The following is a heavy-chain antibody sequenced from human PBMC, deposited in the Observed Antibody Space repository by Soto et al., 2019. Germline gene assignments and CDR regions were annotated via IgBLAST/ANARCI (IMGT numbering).Heavy chain of an antibody. J-gene: IGHJ5*01. CDR2: INPSGGST. D-gene: IGHD2-21*02. Sequence: GASVKVSCKASGYIFSGYYIHWVRQAPGQGLEWMGIINPSGGSTTYAQKFRGRVTVTRDTSTSTVYMELSSLRSEDTAMYYCARSYCGGDCPNNWFDSWGQGTLVTVSS. CDR1: GYIFSGYY. CDR3: ARSYCGGDCPNNWFDS. V-gene: IGHV1-46*01.